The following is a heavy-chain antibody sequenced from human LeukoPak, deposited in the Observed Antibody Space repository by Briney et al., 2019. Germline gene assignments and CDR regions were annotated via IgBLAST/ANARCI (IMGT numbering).Heavy chain of an antibody. D-gene: IGHD3-22*01. CDR1: GFTFSSYS. CDR2: ISSSSSYI. V-gene: IGHV3-21*01. CDR3: ASDFRGYYYDSSGYYHFDY. J-gene: IGHJ4*02. Sequence: PGGSLRLSCAASGFTFSSYSMNWVRQAPGKGLEWVSSISSSSSYIYYADSVKGRFTISRDNAKNSLYLQMNSLRAEDTAVYYCASDFRGYYYDSSGYYHFDYWGQGTLVTVSS.